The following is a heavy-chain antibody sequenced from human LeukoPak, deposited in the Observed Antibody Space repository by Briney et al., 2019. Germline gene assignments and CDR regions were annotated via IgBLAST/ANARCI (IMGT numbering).Heavy chain of an antibody. CDR3: ARITGTTFGFSDY. J-gene: IGHJ4*02. CDR2: INPNSGGT. CDR1: GYTFTDYY. Sequence: ASVKDSCKASGYTFTDYYMHWVRQAPGQGLERMGSINPNSGGTNYAQKFQGRVTMTRDTSISTAYMELSRLRSDDTAVYYCARITGTTFGFSDYWGQGTLVTVSS. V-gene: IGHV1-2*02. D-gene: IGHD3-16*01.